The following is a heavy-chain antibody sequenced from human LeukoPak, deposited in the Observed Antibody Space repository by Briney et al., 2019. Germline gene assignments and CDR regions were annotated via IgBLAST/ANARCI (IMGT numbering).Heavy chain of an antibody. J-gene: IGHJ4*02. CDR3: ARGSIVVVTALDY. Sequence: SVNVSCKASGGTFSSYAISWVRQAPGQGLEWMGRIIPILGIANYAQKFQGRVTITADKSTSTAYMELSSLRSEDTAVYYCARGSIVVVTALDYWGQGTLVTVSS. CDR1: GGTFSSYA. V-gene: IGHV1-69*04. CDR2: IIPILGIA. D-gene: IGHD2-21*02.